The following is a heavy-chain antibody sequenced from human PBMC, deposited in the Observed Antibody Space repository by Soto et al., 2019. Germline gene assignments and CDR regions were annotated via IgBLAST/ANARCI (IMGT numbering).Heavy chain of an antibody. CDR3: AQRWNYYLEL. CDR2: ISYDGSD. J-gene: IGHJ4*02. V-gene: IGHV3-33*05. CDR1: GFPFREFG. D-gene: IGHD3-22*01. Sequence: QMQLVESGGGVVQPGRSLRLSCVASGFPFREFGMHWVRQAPGKGLEWVALISYDGSDYAYSVKGRFTISRDDSRDTLFLHMDKLRPGDTGVYLCAQRWNYYLELWGQGTLVAVSS.